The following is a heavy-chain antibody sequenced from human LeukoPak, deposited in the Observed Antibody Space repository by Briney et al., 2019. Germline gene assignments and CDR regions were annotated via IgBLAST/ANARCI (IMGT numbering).Heavy chain of an antibody. J-gene: IGHJ4*02. CDR2: INPNSGGT. D-gene: IGHD3-22*01. V-gene: IGHV1-2*02. Sequence: GASVKVSCKTSGYTFTGSYMHWVRQAPGQGLDWMGWINPNSGGTNYAQKFQDRVSMTRDTSISTAYMELSRLRSDDTAVYYCARGHSSGYYLFEYWGQGTLVTDSS. CDR3: ARGHSSGYYLFEY. CDR1: GYTFTGSY.